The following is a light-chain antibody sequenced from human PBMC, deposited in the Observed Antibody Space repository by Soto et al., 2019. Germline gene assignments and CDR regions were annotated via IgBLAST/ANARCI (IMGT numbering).Light chain of an antibody. J-gene: IGKJ1*01. Sequence: DIQLTQSPSFLSASVGDRFTITCRASQTISSWLAWYQQKPGKAPKLLIYKASTLKSGVPSRFSGSGSGTEFTLTISSLQPDDFATYYCQHYNSYSEAFGQGTKVDIK. CDR1: QTISSW. CDR3: QHYNSYSEA. V-gene: IGKV1-5*03. CDR2: KAS.